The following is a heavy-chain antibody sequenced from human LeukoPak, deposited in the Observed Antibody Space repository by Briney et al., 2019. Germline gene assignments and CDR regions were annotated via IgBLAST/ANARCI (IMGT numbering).Heavy chain of an antibody. J-gene: IGHJ2*01. V-gene: IGHV3-7*01. Sequence: GGSLRLSCSASEFTFSNFWMSWVRQAPGKGPEWVANIKQDGSEKYYVDSVKGRFTISRDNAETTLHLQMNSLRAEDTAVYYCARGGNHGDYWYFDLWGRSTLVTVS. D-gene: IGHD4-17*01. CDR1: EFTFSNFW. CDR3: ARGGNHGDYWYFDL. CDR2: IKQDGSEK.